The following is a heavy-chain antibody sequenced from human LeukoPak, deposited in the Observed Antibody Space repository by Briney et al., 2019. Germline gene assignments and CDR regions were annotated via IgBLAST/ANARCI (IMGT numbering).Heavy chain of an antibody. J-gene: IGHJ5*02. CDR2: IIPIFGTA. V-gene: IGHV1-69*05. CDR1: GGTFSSYA. D-gene: IGHD1-26*01. CDR3: ARGYSGSYYLIDWFDP. Sequence: SVKVSCKASGGTFSSYAISWVRQAPGQGLECVGGIIPIFGTANYAPKFQGRVQITTDEYTSTAYMELSSMRSEDKAVYYCARGYSGSYYLIDWFDPWGQGTLVTVSS.